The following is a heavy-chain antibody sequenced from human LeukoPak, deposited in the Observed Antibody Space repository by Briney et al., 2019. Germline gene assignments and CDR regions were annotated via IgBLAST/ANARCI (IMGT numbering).Heavy chain of an antibody. CDR1: GYTFTGYY. Sequence: GASVKVSCKASGYTFTGYYMDWVRQAPGQGLEWMGWINPNSGGTNYAQKFQGRVTMTRDTSISTAYMELSRLRSDDTAVYYCARDQATVATPWVDYWGQGTLVTVSS. CDR2: INPNSGGT. D-gene: IGHD4-17*01. V-gene: IGHV1-2*02. J-gene: IGHJ4*02. CDR3: ARDQATVATPWVDY.